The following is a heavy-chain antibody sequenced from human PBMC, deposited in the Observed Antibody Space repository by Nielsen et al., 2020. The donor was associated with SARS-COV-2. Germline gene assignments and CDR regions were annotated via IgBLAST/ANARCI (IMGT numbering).Heavy chain of an antibody. CDR1: GFTFGTYT. CDR2: ILGSGAAT. Sequence: GESLKISCTVSGFTFGTYTISWVRQPPGKGLQWVAGILGSGAATFYADSVKGRFTVSRDNSMNTVYLEMSRLRSEDTALYLCAKDRIPDGLWEIDYWGQGTRVTVSS. J-gene: IGHJ4*02. D-gene: IGHD1-14*01. V-gene: IGHV3-23*01. CDR3: AKDRIPDGLWEIDY.